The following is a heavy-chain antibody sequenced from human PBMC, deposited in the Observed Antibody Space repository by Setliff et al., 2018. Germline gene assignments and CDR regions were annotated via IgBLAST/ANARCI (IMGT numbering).Heavy chain of an antibody. J-gene: IGHJ5*02. V-gene: IGHV4-34*01. CDR2: INHTGST. D-gene: IGHD3-10*01. Sequence: SETLSLTCSVSGASISSYYWSWIRQPPGKGLEWIGEINHTGSTNYSPSLKSRVTISVDTSKNQFSLKLSSVTAADTALYYCARSPSSGSYWNARPFYSDRWGQGTLGTVSS. CDR3: ARSPSSGSYWNARPFYSDR. CDR1: GASISSYY.